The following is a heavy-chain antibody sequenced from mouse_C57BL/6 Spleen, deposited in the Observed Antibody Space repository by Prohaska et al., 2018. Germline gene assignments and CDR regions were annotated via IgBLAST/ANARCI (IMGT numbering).Heavy chain of an antibody. V-gene: IGHV2-6-1*01. D-gene: IGHD2-4*01. CDR3: ARHVITTRYYAMDY. J-gene: IGHJ4*01. CDR2: IWSDGST. CDR1: GFSLTSYG. Sequence: QVQLKESGPGLVAPSQSLSITCTVSGFSLTSYGVHWVRQPPGKGLEWLVVIWSDGSTTYNSALKSRLSISKDNSKSQVFLKMNSLQTDDTAMYYCARHVITTRYYAMDYWGQGTSVTVSS.